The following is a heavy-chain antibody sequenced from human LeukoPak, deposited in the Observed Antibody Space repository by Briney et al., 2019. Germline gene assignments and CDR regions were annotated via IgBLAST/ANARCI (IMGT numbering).Heavy chain of an antibody. CDR3: AKGGSGSYFSFDP. J-gene: IGHJ5*02. V-gene: IGHV3-21*06. Sequence: KSGGSLRLSCAASGFTFSSYSMNWVRQAPGKGLEWVSSISNSNDYIYYADSVKGRFTVSRDNAKNSLYLQMNSLRAEDTAIYYCAKGGSGSYFSFDPWGQGTLVTVSS. CDR2: ISNSNDYI. D-gene: IGHD3-10*01. CDR1: GFTFSSYS.